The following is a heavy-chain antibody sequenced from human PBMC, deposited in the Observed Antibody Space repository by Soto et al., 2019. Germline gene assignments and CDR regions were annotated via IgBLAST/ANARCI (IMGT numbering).Heavy chain of an antibody. D-gene: IGHD1-7*01. CDR3: ARCGNWNYASDS. V-gene: IGHV1-18*01. CDR2: ISANNGNT. J-gene: IGHJ4*02. CDR1: GYTFTSSG. Sequence: GPEVKKPGASVKVSCKTSGYTFTSSGISWVRQAPGQGLEWMGWISANNGNTNYAQIVQGRATMTTDTSTSTAYMELRSLRTDDTAVYYCARCGNWNYASDSWGQGTLVTVAS.